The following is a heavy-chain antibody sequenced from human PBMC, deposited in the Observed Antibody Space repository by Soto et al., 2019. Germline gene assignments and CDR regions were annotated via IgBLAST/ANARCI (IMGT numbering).Heavy chain of an antibody. V-gene: IGHV3-74*01. J-gene: IGHJ4*02. Sequence: EVQLVESGGGLVQPGGSLRLSCAASGFTFNNYWMHWVRQAPGKGLVWVSRISSDGSTTTYADSVKGRFTISRDNAKNTLYLQMNSLRVEDTAVYYCARGLYGSFDYWGQGTLVTVSS. CDR3: ARGLYGSFDY. CDR2: ISSDGSTT. D-gene: IGHD1-26*01. CDR1: GFTFNNYW.